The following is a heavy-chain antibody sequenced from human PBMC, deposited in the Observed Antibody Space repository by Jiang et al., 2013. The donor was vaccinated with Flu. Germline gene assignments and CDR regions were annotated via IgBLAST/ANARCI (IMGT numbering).Heavy chain of an antibody. CDR1: GGSIGSSNW. D-gene: IGHD3-3*01. CDR3: ARASITIFGVVINRPFDY. J-gene: IGHJ4*02. Sequence: SGLVKPLRGTLSLTCAVSGGSIGSSNWWSWVRQPPGKGLEWIGEIYHSGSTNYNPSLKSRVTISVDKSKNQFSLKLSSVTAADTAVYYCARASITIFGVVINRPFDYWGQGTLVTVSS. V-gene: IGHV4-4*02. CDR2: IYHSGST.